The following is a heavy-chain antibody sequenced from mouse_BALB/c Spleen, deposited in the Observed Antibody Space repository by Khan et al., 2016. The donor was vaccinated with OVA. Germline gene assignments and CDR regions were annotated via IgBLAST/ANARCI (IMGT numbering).Heavy chain of an antibody. CDR3: ARTYVYDVYFDY. CDR2: IYPYNDDT. Sequence: VQLQQSGPELVKPGASVKMSCKASGYTFTSYVMHWVRQKPGQGLEWIGYIYPYNDDTKYNEKIKGKATLTSDKSSSTAYMELTSLTSEDSAVYYCARTYVYDVYFDYWGQGTTLTVSS. V-gene: IGHV1S136*01. J-gene: IGHJ2*01. CDR1: GYTFTSYV. D-gene: IGHD2-2*01.